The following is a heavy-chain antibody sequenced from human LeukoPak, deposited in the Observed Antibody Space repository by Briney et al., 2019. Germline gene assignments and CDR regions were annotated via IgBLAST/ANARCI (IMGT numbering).Heavy chain of an antibody. CDR1: GYTLTELS. CDR3: AREVYSSSWYSYYYYYMDV. J-gene: IGHJ6*03. D-gene: IGHD6-13*01. Sequence: ASVTVSCKVSGYTLTELSMHWVRQAPGKGLEWMGGFDPEDGETIYAQKFQGRVTMTRNTSISTAYMELSSLRSEDTAVYYCAREVYSSSWYSYYYYYMDVWGKGTTVTISS. CDR2: FDPEDGET. V-gene: IGHV1-24*01.